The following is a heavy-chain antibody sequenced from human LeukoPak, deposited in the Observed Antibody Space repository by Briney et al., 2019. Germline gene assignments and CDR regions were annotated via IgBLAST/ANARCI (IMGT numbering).Heavy chain of an antibody. CDR3: ARAGSNWFDP. CDR1: GGSISSYY. J-gene: IGHJ5*02. CDR2: IYYSGST. Sequence: SETLSLTCTVSGGSISSYYWSWIRQPPGKGLEWIGYIYYSGSTNYNPSLKSRVTISVDTSKNQFSLKLSSVTAADTAVYYCARAGSNWFDPWGQGTLVTVSS. V-gene: IGHV4-59*12.